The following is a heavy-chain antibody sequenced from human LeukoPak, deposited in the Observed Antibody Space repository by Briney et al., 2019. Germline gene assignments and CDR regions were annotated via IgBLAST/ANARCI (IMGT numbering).Heavy chain of an antibody. V-gene: IGHV1-2*02. CDR3: ARANPYYYDSSGYGSFDI. Sequence: GASVKVSCKASGYTFTGYYMHWVRQAPGQGLEWMGWINPNSGGTNYAQKFQGRVTMTRDTSISTAYMELSRLRSDDTAVYYCARANPYYYDSSGYGSFDIWGQGTMVTVSS. CDR1: GYTFTGYY. D-gene: IGHD3-22*01. CDR2: INPNSGGT. J-gene: IGHJ3*02.